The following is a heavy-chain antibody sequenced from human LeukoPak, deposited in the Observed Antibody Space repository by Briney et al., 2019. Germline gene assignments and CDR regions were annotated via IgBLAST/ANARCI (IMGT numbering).Heavy chain of an antibody. CDR2: TVGGGSPNT. Sequence: GGPLRLSCAASGFTFSNEMSWVRQAPGNGLEWVSATVGGGSPNTYHADSVKGRFTISRDNSKNTLFLQMNSLRAEDTAIYYCTKAPIVSCSGAFCYPFDSWGQGTLVTVSS. V-gene: IGHV3-23*01. D-gene: IGHD2-15*01. CDR1: GFTFSNE. J-gene: IGHJ4*02. CDR3: TKAPIVSCSGAFCYPFDS.